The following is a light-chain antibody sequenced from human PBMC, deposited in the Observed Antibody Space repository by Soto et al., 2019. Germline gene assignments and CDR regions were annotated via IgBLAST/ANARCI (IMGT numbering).Light chain of an antibody. J-gene: IGLJ2*01. CDR1: SSNIGSNT. Sequence: QSVLTQPPSASGTPGQRVTISCSGSSSNIGSNTVNWYQQLPGTAPKLLIYSNNQRPSGVPDRFSGSKSGTSASLAISGLQSEDEADYYCAAWDDSLNVVVFGGGTKPTVL. V-gene: IGLV1-44*01. CDR3: AAWDDSLNVVV. CDR2: SNN.